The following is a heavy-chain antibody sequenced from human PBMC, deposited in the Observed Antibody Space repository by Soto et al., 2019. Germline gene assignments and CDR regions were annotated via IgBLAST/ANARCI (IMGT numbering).Heavy chain of an antibody. CDR1: GYTFTAYY. D-gene: IGHD4-17*01. Sequence: QVQLVQSGAEVKKPGASVKVSCKASGYTFTAYYMHWVRQAPGQGLEWMGWINPNSGDTNYAQKFQGWVTLTRDTSISTAYLELSRLKSDDTAVYYCAREGNTDYGDPYFDYWGQGTLVTVSS. CDR2: INPNSGDT. CDR3: AREGNTDYGDPYFDY. V-gene: IGHV1-2*04. J-gene: IGHJ4*02.